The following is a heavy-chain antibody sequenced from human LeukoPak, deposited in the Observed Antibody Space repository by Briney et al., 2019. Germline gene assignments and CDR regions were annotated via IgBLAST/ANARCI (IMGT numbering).Heavy chain of an antibody. Sequence: SCKASGYTFTSYGISWVRQAPGKGLEWVSAISGSGGSTYYADSVKGRFTISRDNSMNTLYLQMNSLRAEDTAVYYCARDEASPSYYYGSGTYPYFDSWGQGTLVTVSS. V-gene: IGHV3-23*01. CDR1: GYTFTSYG. CDR3: ARDEASPSYYYGSGTYPYFDS. D-gene: IGHD3-10*01. J-gene: IGHJ4*02. CDR2: ISGSGGST.